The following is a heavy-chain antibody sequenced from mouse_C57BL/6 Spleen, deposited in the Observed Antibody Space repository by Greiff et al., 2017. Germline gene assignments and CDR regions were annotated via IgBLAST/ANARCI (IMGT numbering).Heavy chain of an antibody. V-gene: IGHV3-6*01. CDR1: GYSITSGYY. J-gene: IGHJ1*03. D-gene: IGHD1-1*01. Sequence: DVQLQDSGPGLVKPSQSLSLTCSVTGYSITSGYYWNWIRQFPGNKLEWMGYISYDGSNNYNPSLKNRISITRDTSKNQFFLKLNSVTTEDTATYYCARDYGSSFWYFDVWGTGTTVTVSS. CDR2: ISYDGSN. CDR3: ARDYGSSFWYFDV.